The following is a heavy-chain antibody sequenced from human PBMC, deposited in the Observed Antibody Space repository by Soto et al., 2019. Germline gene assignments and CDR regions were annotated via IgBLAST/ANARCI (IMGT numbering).Heavy chain of an antibody. CDR3: ARQSGMDV. CDR2: IFPGDSDT. V-gene: IGHV5-51*01. D-gene: IGHD5-12*01. Sequence: GESLKISCRTSGYNFAGYWIGWVRQMPGKGLEWLGIIFPGDSDTKYSPSFQGQVIISADKSIRTAYLQWSSLKASDTAIYYCARQSGMDVWGQGTTVTVSS. CDR1: GYNFAGYW. J-gene: IGHJ6*02.